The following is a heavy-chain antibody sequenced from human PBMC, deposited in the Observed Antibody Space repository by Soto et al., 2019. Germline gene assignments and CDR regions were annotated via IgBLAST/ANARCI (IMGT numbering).Heavy chain of an antibody. D-gene: IGHD5-12*01. J-gene: IGHJ6*02. Sequence: SVKVSCKASGYTFRSYAIHWVRQAPVQRLEWMGWISAGNGNTKYSEKFQGRVTITRDTAASTAYMEVRSLRSEDTGVYYCARNYDSRYFYYYGMDVWGQGTTVTVSS. V-gene: IGHV1-3*01. CDR2: ISAGNGNT. CDR3: ARNYDSRYFYYYGMDV. CDR1: GYTFRSYA.